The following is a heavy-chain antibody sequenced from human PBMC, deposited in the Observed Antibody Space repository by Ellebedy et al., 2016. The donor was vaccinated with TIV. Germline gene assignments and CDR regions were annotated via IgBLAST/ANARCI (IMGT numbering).Heavy chain of an antibody. D-gene: IGHD3-16*01. V-gene: IGHV3-30*03. CDR2: ISYDGSNK. CDR1: GFTFSSYG. J-gene: IGHJ3*02. Sequence: GGSLRLXXAASGFTFSSYGMHWVRQAPGKGLEWVAVISYDGSNKYYADSVKGRFTISRDNAKNSLYLQMNSLRAEDTAVYYCARESEMIAFDIWGQGTMVTVSS. CDR3: ARESEMIAFDI.